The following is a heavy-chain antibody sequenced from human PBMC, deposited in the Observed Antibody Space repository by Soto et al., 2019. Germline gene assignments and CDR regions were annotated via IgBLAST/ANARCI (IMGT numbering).Heavy chain of an antibody. D-gene: IGHD3-16*02. CDR1: GFICINFG. Sequence: PGRSLRLSCAASGFICINFGMHWVRQAPGKRLEWVAVISYDGINKYYADSVKGRFTISRDTSKNTLYLELNSLRAEDTAVYYCAKDRALLGTTVVRGLHEDYYGMHFWGQRTTVRVS. J-gene: IGHJ6*02. V-gene: IGHV3-30*18. CDR2: ISYDGINK. CDR3: AKDRALLGTTVVRGLHEDYYGMHF.